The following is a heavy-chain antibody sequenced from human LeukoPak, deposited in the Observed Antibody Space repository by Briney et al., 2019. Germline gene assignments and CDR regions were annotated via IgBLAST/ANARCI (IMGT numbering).Heavy chain of an antibody. D-gene: IGHD6-19*01. J-gene: IGHJ4*02. CDR2: INPSGGST. Sequence: ASVKVSCKASGYTFTDYYMHWVRQAPGQGLEWMGIINPSGGSTSYAQKFQGRVTMTRDTSTSTVYMELSSLRSEDTAVYYCARDLYGSGWYVAFDYWGQGTLVTVSS. V-gene: IGHV1-46*01. CDR1: GYTFTDYY. CDR3: ARDLYGSGWYVAFDY.